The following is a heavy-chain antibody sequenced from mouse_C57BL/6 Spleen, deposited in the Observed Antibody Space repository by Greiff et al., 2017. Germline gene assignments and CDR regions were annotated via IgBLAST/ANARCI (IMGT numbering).Heavy chain of an antibody. J-gene: IGHJ3*01. CDR3: ARGHYGSSYLFAY. Sequence: EVNVVESGGGLVKPGGSLKLSCAASGFTFSDYGMHWVRQAPEKGLEWVAYISSGSSTIYYADTVKGRFTISRDNAKNTLFLQMTSLRSEDTAMYYCARGHYGSSYLFAYWGQGTLVTVSA. V-gene: IGHV5-17*01. CDR2: ISSGSSTI. D-gene: IGHD1-1*01. CDR1: GFTFSDYG.